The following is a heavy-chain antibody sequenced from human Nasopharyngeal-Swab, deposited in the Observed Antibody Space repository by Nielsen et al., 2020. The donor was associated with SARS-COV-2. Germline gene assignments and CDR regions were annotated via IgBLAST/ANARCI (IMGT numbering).Heavy chain of an antibody. V-gene: IGHV3-33*06. J-gene: IGHJ5*02. CDR2: IWHDGSHE. Sequence: WIRQPPGKGLEWVANIWHDGSHENYVDSVKGRFTISRDNSKKTLYLQMNSLRAEDTAVYYCAKSVWFDPWGQGTLVTVSS. CDR3: AKSVWFDP.